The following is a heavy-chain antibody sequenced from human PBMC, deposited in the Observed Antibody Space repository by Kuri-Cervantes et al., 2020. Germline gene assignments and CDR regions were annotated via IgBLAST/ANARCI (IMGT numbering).Heavy chain of an antibody. J-gene: IGHJ6*03. CDR2: TYYRSKWYT. Sequence: SETLSLTCAVSGDSVSSNSAAWNWIRQSPSRGLEWLGRTYYRSKWYTDYAVSVKSRITINPDTSKNQFSLKLSSVTAADTAVYYCARTGYCSSTSCYVRAYYYYYMDVWGKGTTVTVSS. D-gene: IGHD2-2*01. V-gene: IGHV6-1*01. CDR3: ARTGYCSSTSCYVRAYYYYYMDV. CDR1: GDSVSSNSAA.